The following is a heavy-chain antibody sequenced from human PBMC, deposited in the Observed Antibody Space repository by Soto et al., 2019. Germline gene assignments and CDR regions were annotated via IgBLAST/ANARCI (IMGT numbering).Heavy chain of an antibody. CDR1: GFTFSSYA. D-gene: IGHD6-19*01. CDR3: AKGPRISSGWPQNFDY. J-gene: IGHJ4*02. V-gene: IGHV3-23*01. CDR2: ISGSGGST. Sequence: PRGSLRLSCAASGFTFSSYAMSWVRHAPGKGLEWVSAISGSGGSTYYADSVKGRFTISRDNSKNTLYLQMNSLRAEDTAVYYCAKGPRISSGWPQNFDYWGQGTLVTVSS.